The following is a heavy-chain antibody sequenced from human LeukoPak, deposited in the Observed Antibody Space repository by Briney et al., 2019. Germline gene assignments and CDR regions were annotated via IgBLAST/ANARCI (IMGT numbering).Heavy chain of an antibody. V-gene: IGHV3-30*03. J-gene: IGHJ4*02. Sequence: GGSLRLSCAASGFTFSSYGMHWVRQAPGKGLDWVAVISHDGSNKYYADSVKGRFTISRDNSKNTLYLQMNSLRAEDTAVYYCAREFVVTMLDRGYWGQGTLVTVSS. CDR2: ISHDGSNK. CDR3: AREFVVTMLDRGY. CDR1: GFTFSSYG. D-gene: IGHD2-21*01.